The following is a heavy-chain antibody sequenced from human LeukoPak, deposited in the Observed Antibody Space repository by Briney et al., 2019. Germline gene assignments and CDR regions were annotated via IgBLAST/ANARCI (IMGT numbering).Heavy chain of an antibody. CDR2: ISYDGSNK. CDR1: GVTFSSYG. D-gene: IGHD2-2*01. Sequence: GGSLRLSCAASGVTFSSYGMHWVRQAPGKGLEWVAVISYDGSNKYYADSVKGRFTISRANSKNTLYLQMNSLRAEDTAVYYCARDDCSSTSCYGLSFVMDVWGKGTTVTVSS. J-gene: IGHJ6*04. V-gene: IGHV3-30*03. CDR3: ARDDCSSTSCYGLSFVMDV.